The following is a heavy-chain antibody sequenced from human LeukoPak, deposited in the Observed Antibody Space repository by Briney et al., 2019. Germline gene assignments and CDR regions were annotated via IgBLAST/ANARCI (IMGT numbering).Heavy chain of an antibody. V-gene: IGHV4-34*01. CDR2: INHSGST. Sequence: PSETLSLTCAVYGGFFSGYYWSWIRQPPGKGLEWIGEINHSGSTNYNPSLKSRVTISVDTSKNQFSLKLSSVTAADTAVYYCARGGRYYDFWSGYPAAIDYWGQGTLVTVSS. D-gene: IGHD3-3*01. J-gene: IGHJ4*02. CDR3: ARGGRYYDFWSGYPAAIDY. CDR1: GGFFSGYY.